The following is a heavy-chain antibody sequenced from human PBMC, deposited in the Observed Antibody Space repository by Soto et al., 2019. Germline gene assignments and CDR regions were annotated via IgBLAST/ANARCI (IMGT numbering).Heavy chain of an antibody. Sequence: GGSLRLSCAASGCTCSSYAMSWVRQATGKGLEWVSAISGSGGSTYYADSVKGRFTISRDNSKNTLYLQMNSLRAEDTAVYYCVYGSGSYSAPYDAFDIWGQGTMVTVSS. V-gene: IGHV3-23*01. CDR1: GCTCSSYA. CDR3: VYGSGSYSAPYDAFDI. D-gene: IGHD3-10*01. CDR2: ISGSGGST. J-gene: IGHJ3*02.